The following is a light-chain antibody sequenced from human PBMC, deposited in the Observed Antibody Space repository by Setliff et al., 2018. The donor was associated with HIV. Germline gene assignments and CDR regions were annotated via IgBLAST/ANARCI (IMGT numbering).Light chain of an antibody. CDR1: QSISNW. CDR3: QQYNSYSPYT. Sequence: QSPSTLSASVGDRVTITCRASQSISNWLAWYQQKPGKAPKVLIYKASTLESGVPSRFSGSGSGTEFTLTISSLQPDDFATYYCQQYNSYSPYTFGQGTRLEIK. V-gene: IGKV1-5*03. J-gene: IGKJ5*01. CDR2: KAS.